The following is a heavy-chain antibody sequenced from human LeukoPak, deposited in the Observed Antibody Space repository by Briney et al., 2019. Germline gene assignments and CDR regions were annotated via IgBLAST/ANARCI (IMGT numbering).Heavy chain of an antibody. D-gene: IGHD1-26*01. CDR3: ARRQTESGLDY. Sequence: SGTLPPTCAVSGYSISSGYYWGWIRQPPGKGLEWIGSIYHSGSTYYNPSLKSRVTISVDTSKNQFSLKLSSVTAADTAVYYCARRQTESGLDYWGQGTLVTVSS. V-gene: IGHV4-38-2*01. J-gene: IGHJ4*02. CDR1: GYSISSGYY. CDR2: IYHSGST.